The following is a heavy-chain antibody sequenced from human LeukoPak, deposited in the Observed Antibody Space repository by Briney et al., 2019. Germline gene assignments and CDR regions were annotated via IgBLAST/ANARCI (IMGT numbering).Heavy chain of an antibody. V-gene: IGHV1-69*05. CDR1: GGTFSSYA. J-gene: IGHJ4*02. CDR2: IIPIFGTA. CDR3: ASLDYYDSSN. Sequence: SVKVSCKASGGTFSSYAISWVRQAPGQGLEWMGRIIPIFGTANYAQKFQGRVTITTYESTSTAYMELSSLRSEDTAVYYCASLDYYDSSNWGQGTLVTVSS. D-gene: IGHD3-22*01.